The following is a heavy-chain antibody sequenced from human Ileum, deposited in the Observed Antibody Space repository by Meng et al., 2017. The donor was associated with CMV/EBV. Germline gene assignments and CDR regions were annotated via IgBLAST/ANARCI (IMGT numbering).Heavy chain of an antibody. V-gene: IGHV4-4*07. CDR3: ASTCSSSSGITFDY. J-gene: IGHJ4*02. Sequence: QVNQTERVLALVKASETISRTVTVSGGSICSYYWSWIRQSAVKGLVSIGRISTSGSTNYNPSLQSRVTMSVDASKHQFSLKLTSVTAADTAVYFCASTCSSSSGITFDYWGQGTLVTVSS. D-gene: IGHD6-6*01. CDR1: GGSICSYY. CDR2: ISTSGST.